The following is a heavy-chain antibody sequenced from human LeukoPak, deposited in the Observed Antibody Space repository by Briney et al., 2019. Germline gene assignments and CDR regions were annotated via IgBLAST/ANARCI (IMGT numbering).Heavy chain of an antibody. CDR2: IYTSGTI. CDR3: ARFNIVATILYGVLDYFDY. J-gene: IGHJ4*02. Sequence: SETLSLTCAVYGGSFSGYYWSWIRQPPGKGLEWIGRIYTSGTITYNPSLKSRVTMSVDTSKNQFSLKLSSVTAADTAVYYCARFNIVATILYGVLDYFDYWGQGTLVTVSS. D-gene: IGHD5-12*01. V-gene: IGHV4-59*10. CDR1: GGSFSGYY.